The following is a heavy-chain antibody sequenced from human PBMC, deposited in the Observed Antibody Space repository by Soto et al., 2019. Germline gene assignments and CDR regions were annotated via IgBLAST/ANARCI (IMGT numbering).Heavy chain of an antibody. J-gene: IGHJ4*02. D-gene: IGHD6-13*01. V-gene: IGHV2-5*01. Sequence: QITLKESGPTLVKPKQTLTLTCRYSGFSLDSSPAGVGWIRQSPGKALEWLALIYWNEDKHYNPSLRNKLTISKDTSKKEVVLRLTSLDPVDTATYYCAHRPYAGTLPHDYWGQGILVTVSS. CDR3: AHRPYAGTLPHDY. CDR1: GFSLDSSPAG. CDR2: IYWNEDK.